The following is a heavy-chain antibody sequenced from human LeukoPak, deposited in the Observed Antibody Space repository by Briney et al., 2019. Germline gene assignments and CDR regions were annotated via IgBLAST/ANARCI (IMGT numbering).Heavy chain of an antibody. CDR2: VSWNGAYT. CDR1: GFPFDDYG. V-gene: IGHV3-20*04. Sequence: GGSLRLSCAASGFPFDDYGMSWVRLAPGKGLEWVSGVSWNGAYTEYADSVRGRFTISRDNAKKSLHLQMNSLRVDDTALYYCARRKGPYGSGTYYDSWGQGTLVSVSS. D-gene: IGHD3-10*01. J-gene: IGHJ4*02. CDR3: ARRKGPYGSGTYYDS.